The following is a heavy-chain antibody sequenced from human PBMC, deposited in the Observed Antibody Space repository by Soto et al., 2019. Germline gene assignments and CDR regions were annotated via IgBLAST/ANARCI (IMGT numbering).Heavy chain of an antibody. CDR3: ARAVATIPLWFPDY. CDR1: GNTFSNYY. V-gene: IGHV1-46*01. D-gene: IGHD5-12*01. Sequence: ASVKVSCKASGNTFSNYYIHWVRQAPGQGLEWMGTINPSGGHTTYAQKFLGRVTMTRDTSTSTLYMELTSPRSDDTAVYYCARAVATIPLWFPDYWGQGTLVTVSS. CDR2: INPSGGHT. J-gene: IGHJ4*02.